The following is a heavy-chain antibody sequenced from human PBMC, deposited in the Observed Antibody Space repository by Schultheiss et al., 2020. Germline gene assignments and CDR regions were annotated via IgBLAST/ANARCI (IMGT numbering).Heavy chain of an antibody. CDR2: IYYSGST. Sequence: SQTLSLTCTVSGGSISSSSYYWGWIRQPPGKGLEWIGSIYYSGSTNYNPSLKSRVTISVDTSKNQFSLKLSSVTAADTAVYYCATRKTAARPFDYWGQGTLVTVSS. V-gene: IGHV4-39*07. CDR1: GGSISSSSYY. CDR3: ATRKTAARPFDY. J-gene: IGHJ4*02. D-gene: IGHD6-6*01.